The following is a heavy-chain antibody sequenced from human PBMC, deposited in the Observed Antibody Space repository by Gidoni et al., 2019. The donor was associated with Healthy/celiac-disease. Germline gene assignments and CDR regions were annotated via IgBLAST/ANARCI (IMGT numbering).Heavy chain of an antibody. J-gene: IGHJ4*02. CDR3: ARGGEGSSSWYNAVDY. D-gene: IGHD6-13*01. CDR1: GYTFTSYG. V-gene: IGHV1-18*04. Sequence: QVQLVKTGAEVKKPGASVKDAGKASGYTFTSYGISWVRQAPGQGLEWIGWLSADHGITNYAPKLPGRVTMTTATSTSTAYMELRSLRSSDTAVYYCARGGEGSSSWYNAVDYWGQGTLVTVSS. CDR2: LSADHGIT.